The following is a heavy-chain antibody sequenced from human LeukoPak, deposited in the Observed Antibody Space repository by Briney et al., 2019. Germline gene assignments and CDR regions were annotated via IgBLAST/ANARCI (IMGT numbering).Heavy chain of an antibody. CDR3: ARANRLGATQGY. V-gene: IGHV3-74*01. D-gene: IGHD1-26*01. Sequence: GGSLRLSCAASGFTFSSYWMYWVRQAPGKGLVWVSRINSDGSSTSYADSVKGRFTISRDNAKNTLYLQMNSLRAEDTAVYYCARANRLGATQGYWGQGTLVTVSS. J-gene: IGHJ4*02. CDR2: INSDGSST. CDR1: GFTFSSYW.